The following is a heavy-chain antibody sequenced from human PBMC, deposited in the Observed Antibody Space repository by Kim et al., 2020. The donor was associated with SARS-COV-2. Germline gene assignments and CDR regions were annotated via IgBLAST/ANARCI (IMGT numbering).Heavy chain of an antibody. D-gene: IGHD5-12*01. J-gene: IGHJ2*01. CDR2: IYYSGST. V-gene: IGHV4-59*01. CDR3: ARDFRRWLQLPNWYFDL. Sequence: SETLSLTCTVSGGSISSYYRNWIRQPPGKELEWIGYIYYSGSTNYNPSLKSRVTISVDTSKNQFSLKLSSVTAADTAVYYCARDFRRWLQLPNWYFDLWGRGTLVTVSS. CDR1: GGSISSYY.